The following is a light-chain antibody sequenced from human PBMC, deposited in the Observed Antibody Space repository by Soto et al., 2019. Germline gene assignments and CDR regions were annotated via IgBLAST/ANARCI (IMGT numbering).Light chain of an antibody. CDR1: SSDVGGYNY. J-gene: IGLJ1*01. V-gene: IGLV2-14*01. Sequence: QSVLTQPASVSGSPGRSITISCTGTSSDVGGYNYVSWYQQHPGKAPKLMIYDVSNRPSGVSNRFSGSKSGNTASLTISGLQAEDFAVYYCSSYTSSSTSSVFGPGT. CDR2: DVS. CDR3: SSYTSSSTSSV.